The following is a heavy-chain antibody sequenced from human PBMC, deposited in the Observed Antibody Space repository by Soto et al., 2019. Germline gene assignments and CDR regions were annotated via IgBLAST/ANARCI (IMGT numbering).Heavy chain of an antibody. Sequence: PGGSLRLSCAASGFTFSSYSMNWVRQAPGKGLEWVSSISSSSSYIYYADSVKGRFTISRDNAKNSLYLQMNSLRAEDTAVYYCARAPYYYDSSGYPSDYWGQGTLVTVSS. J-gene: IGHJ4*02. V-gene: IGHV3-21*01. CDR3: ARAPYYYDSSGYPSDY. CDR1: GFTFSSYS. D-gene: IGHD3-22*01. CDR2: ISSSSSYI.